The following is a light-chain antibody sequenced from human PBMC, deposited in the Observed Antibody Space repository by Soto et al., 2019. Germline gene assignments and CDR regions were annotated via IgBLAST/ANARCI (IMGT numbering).Light chain of an antibody. CDR1: QGISSY. J-gene: IGKJ1*01. Sequence: DNPLTQSPSFLSASVGDRVTIPCRASQGISSYLAWYQKKPGKAPKLLMYAASTLQSGVPSRFSGSGSGTDFTLAIRRLEPEDFAVYYCHQFGYSPRTFGQGTKVDIK. V-gene: IGKV1-9*01. CDR3: HQFGYSPRT. CDR2: AAS.